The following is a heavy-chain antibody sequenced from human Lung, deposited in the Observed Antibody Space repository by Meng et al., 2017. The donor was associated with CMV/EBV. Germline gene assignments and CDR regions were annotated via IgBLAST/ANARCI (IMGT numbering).Heavy chain of an antibody. CDR2: MNPTSGNT. D-gene: IGHD2-15*01. V-gene: IGHV1-8*03. J-gene: IGHJ5*02. Sequence: CASYKIDWVRQDPGRGPEWLRGMNPTSGNTDYAQKFLGRITITWDTSITTAYMELSRLRSEDTAVYYCARSRPFHSTKWSSWLDPWGQGTLVTVSS. CDR1: CASYK. CDR3: ARSRPFHSTKWSSWLDP.